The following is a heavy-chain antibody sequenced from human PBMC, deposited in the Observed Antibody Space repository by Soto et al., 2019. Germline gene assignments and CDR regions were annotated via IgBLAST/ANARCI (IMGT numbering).Heavy chain of an antibody. J-gene: IGHJ6*02. CDR2: ISAYNGNT. D-gene: IGHD3-3*01. CDR1: GYTFTSYG. Sequence: ASVKVSCKASGYTFTSYGISWVRQAPGQGLEWMGWISAYNGNTNYAQKLQGRVTMTTDTSTSTAYMELRSLRSDDTAVYYCASAPGQNYDFWSGPINYYYGMDVWGQGTTVTV. V-gene: IGHV1-18*01. CDR3: ASAPGQNYDFWSGPINYYYGMDV.